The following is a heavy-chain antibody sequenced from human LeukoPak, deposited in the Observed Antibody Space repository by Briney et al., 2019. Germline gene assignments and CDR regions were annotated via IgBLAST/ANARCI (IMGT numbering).Heavy chain of an antibody. CDR3: ARDLENYWYFDL. CDR2: IYSSGST. J-gene: IGHJ2*01. Sequence: SGGSLRLSRAASGFTVSSNYMNWVRQAPGKGLEWVSVIYSSGSTDYADSVKGRFTISRDNSKNTLFLQMNSLRAEDTAVYYCARDLENYWYFDLWGRGTRVTVFS. CDR1: GFTVSSNY. V-gene: IGHV3-53*01.